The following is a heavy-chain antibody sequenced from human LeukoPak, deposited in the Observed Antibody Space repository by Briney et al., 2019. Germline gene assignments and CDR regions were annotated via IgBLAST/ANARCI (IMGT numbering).Heavy chain of an antibody. CDR2: INPNSGDT. D-gene: IGHD3-10*01. V-gene: IGHV1-2*02. CDR1: GYTSTGDY. Sequence: ASVKVSCKASGYTSTGDYIHWVRQAPGQGLEWMGWINPNSGDTNYAQTFQGRVTMTRDTSISTAYMELSRLRSDDTAVYYCARDPYGSGSRRKIFAYWGQGTLVTVSS. J-gene: IGHJ4*02. CDR3: ARDPYGSGSRRKIFAY.